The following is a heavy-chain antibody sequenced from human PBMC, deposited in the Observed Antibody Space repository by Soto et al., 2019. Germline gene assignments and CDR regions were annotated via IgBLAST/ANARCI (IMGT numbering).Heavy chain of an antibody. V-gene: IGHV5-51*01. J-gene: IGHJ4*02. CDR1: GYSFTSYW. CDR2: IYPGDSDT. CDR3: ARQRFWQLIYFDY. Sequence: GESLKISCKGSGYSFTSYWIGWVRQMPGKGLEWMGIIYPGDSDTRYSPSFQGQVTISADKSISTAYLQWSSLKASDTAMFYCARQRFWQLIYFDYWGQGTLVTVSS. D-gene: IGHD6-6*01.